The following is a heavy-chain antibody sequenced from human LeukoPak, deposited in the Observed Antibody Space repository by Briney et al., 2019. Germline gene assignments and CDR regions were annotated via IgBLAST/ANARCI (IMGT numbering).Heavy chain of an antibody. CDR2: ISAYNGNT. D-gene: IGHD3-10*01. Sequence: ASVKVSCKASGYTFTSYGISWVRQAPGQGLEWMGWISAYNGNTNYAQKLQGRVTMTTDTSTSTAYMELRSLRSDDTAVYYCARENGDGITHSLWFGELLGWFDPWGQGTLVTVSS. CDR1: GYTFTSYG. CDR3: ARENGDGITHSLWFGELLGWFDP. J-gene: IGHJ5*02. V-gene: IGHV1-18*01.